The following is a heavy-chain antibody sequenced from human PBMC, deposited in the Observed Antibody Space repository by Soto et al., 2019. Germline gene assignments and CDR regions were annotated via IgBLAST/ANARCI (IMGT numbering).Heavy chain of an antibody. CDR2: ISGSGGST. V-gene: IGHV3-23*01. D-gene: IGHD3-3*01. Sequence: PGGSLRLSCAASVFTFISYAMSWVRQAPGKGLEWVSAISGSGGSTYYADSVKGRFTISRDNSKNTLYLQMNSLRAEDTAVYYCAKDEIFGVVTLDYWGQGTLVTVSS. CDR1: VFTFISYA. CDR3: AKDEIFGVVTLDY. J-gene: IGHJ4*02.